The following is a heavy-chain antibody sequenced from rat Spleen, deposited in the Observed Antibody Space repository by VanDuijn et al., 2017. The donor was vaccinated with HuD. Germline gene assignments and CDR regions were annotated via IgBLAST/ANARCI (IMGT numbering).Heavy chain of an antibody. CDR3: ARDGMDA. D-gene: IGHD1-12*02. J-gene: IGHJ4*01. V-gene: IGHV5-25*01. CDR1: GFTFSNYD. CDR2: ISTSGGST. Sequence: EVQLVESGGGLVQPGRSLKLSCAASGFTFSNYDMAWVRQAPTKGLEWVASISTSGGSTYYRDSVKGRFTVSRDNAKSTLYRQLDRLRSEDKAIDYCARDGMDAWGQGAAVTVSS.